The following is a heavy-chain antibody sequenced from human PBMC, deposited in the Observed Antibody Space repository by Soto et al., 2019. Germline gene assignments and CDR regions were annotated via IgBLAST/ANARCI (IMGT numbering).Heavy chain of an antibody. V-gene: IGHV3-53*01. CDR3: ARGQLYSSGWHFDY. Sequence: EVPLVESGGGLIQPGGSLRLSCAASGFTVSSNYMSWVRQAPGKGLEWVSVIYSDGTTYYADSVKGRFTISRDNSKNTLYLQMNSLRAEDAAVYYCARGQLYSSGWHFDYWGQGTLVTVSS. J-gene: IGHJ4*02. CDR1: GFTVSSNY. CDR2: IYSDGTT. D-gene: IGHD6-19*01.